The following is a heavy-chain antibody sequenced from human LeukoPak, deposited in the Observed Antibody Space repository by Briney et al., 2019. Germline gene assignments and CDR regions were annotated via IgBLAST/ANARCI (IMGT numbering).Heavy chain of an antibody. CDR3: ARGGAMGNNWFDP. CDR2: LYTSGST. Sequence: SQTLSLTCTVSGGSISSGSYYWSWIRQPAGKGLEWIGRLYTSGSTDYNPSLKSRVTISLDTSKNQFSLKLSSVTAADTAVYYCARGGAMGNNWFDPWGQGTLVIVSS. CDR1: GGSISSGSYY. J-gene: IGHJ5*02. V-gene: IGHV4-61*02. D-gene: IGHD5-18*01.